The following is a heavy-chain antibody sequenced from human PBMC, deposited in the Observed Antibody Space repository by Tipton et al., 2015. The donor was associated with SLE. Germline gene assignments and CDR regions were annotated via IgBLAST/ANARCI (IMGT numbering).Heavy chain of an antibody. CDR3: ASTLDYYFDY. CDR1: GGSLSSDNYY. V-gene: IGHV4-39*01. CDR2: IYYSGST. D-gene: IGHD2-15*01. Sequence: TLSLTCTVSGGSLSSDNYYWSWIRQPAGKGLEWIGSIYYSGSTYYNPSLKSRVTISVDTSKNQFSLKLSSVTAADTAVYYCASTLDYYFDYWGQGTLVTVSS. J-gene: IGHJ4*02.